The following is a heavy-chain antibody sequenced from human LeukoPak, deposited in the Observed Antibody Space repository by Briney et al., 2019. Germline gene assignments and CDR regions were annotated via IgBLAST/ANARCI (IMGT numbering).Heavy chain of an antibody. CDR1: GFTFDDYA. D-gene: IGHD2-21*01. V-gene: IGHV3-9*01. Sequence: GGSLRLSCAASGFTFDDYAMHWVRQAPGKGLEWVSGISWNSGSIGYADSVKGRFTISRDNAKNSLYLQMNSLRAEDAALYYCAKDFSVVALYGMDVWGQGTTVTVSS. CDR2: ISWNSGSI. CDR3: AKDFSVVALYGMDV. J-gene: IGHJ6*02.